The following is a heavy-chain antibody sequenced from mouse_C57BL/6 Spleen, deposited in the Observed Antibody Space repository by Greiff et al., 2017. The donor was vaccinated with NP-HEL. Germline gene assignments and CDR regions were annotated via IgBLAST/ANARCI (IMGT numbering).Heavy chain of an antibody. D-gene: IGHD2-14*01. J-gene: IGHJ3*01. CDR2: ISDGGSYT. CDR1: GFTFSSYA. Sequence: EVQLVESGGGLVKPGGSLKLSCAASGFTFSSYAMSWVRQTPEKRLEWVATISDGGSYTYYPDNVKGRFTISRDNAKNNLYLQMSHLKSEDTAMYYCARDHRTGFAYWGQGTLVTVSA. CDR3: ARDHRTGFAY. V-gene: IGHV5-4*01.